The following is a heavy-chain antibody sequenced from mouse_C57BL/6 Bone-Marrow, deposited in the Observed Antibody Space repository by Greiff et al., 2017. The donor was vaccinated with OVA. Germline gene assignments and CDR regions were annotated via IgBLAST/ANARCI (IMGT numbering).Heavy chain of an antibody. CDR2: IYPGSGST. Sequence: QVQLQQPGAELVKPGASVKMSCKASGYTFTSYWITWVKQRPGQGLEWIGDIYPGSGSTNYNEKFKSKATLTVDTSSSTAYMQLSSLTSEDSAVYYCARKDYGSSYDFDYWGQGTTLTVSS. D-gene: IGHD1-1*01. CDR3: ARKDYGSSYDFDY. V-gene: IGHV1-55*01. J-gene: IGHJ2*01. CDR1: GYTFTSYW.